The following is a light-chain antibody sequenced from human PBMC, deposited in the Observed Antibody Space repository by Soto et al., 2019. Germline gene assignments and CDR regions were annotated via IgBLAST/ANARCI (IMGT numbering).Light chain of an antibody. J-gene: IGLJ2*01. CDR3: QSYDTSLGGPVV. CDR2: GNT. V-gene: IGLV1-40*01. CDR1: SSNIGAGCD. Sequence: QSVLTQPPSVSGAPGQRVTMSCTGSSSNIGAGCDVHWYQHLPGTAPKLLIYGNTNRPSGVPDRFSGSKSGTSASLAITGLQAEDEADYYCQSYDTSLGGPVVFGGGTKLTVL.